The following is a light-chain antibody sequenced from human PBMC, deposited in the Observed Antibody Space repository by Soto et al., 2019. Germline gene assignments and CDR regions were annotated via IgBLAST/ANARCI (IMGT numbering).Light chain of an antibody. CDR1: SSNIGSNT. J-gene: IGLJ1*01. Sequence: QSVLTQPPSASGTPGQRVTISCSGSSSNIGSNTVNWYQQLPGTAPKLLIYSYNQRPSGVPDRFSGSKSVTSASLAISGLQSEDEADYYSAAWDDSLNGYVFGTGTKLTVL. CDR2: SYN. CDR3: AAWDDSLNGYV. V-gene: IGLV1-44*01.